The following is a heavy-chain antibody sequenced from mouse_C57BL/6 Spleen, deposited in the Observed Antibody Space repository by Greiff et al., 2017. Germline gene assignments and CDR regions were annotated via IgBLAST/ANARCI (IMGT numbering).Heavy chain of an antibody. CDR2: INPNYGTT. J-gene: IGHJ4*01. V-gene: IGHV1-39*01. D-gene: IGHD2-4*01. Sequence: EVQLQQFGPELVKPGASVKISCKASGYSFTDYNMNWVKQSNGKSLEWIGVINPNYGTTSYNQKFKGKATLTVDQSSSTAYMQLNSLTSEDSAVYYGARSYDYDVYYAMDYWGQGTSVTVSS. CDR3: ARSYDYDVYYAMDY. CDR1: GYSFTDYN.